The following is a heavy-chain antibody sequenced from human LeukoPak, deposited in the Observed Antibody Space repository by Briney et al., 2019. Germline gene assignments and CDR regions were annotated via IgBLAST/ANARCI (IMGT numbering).Heavy chain of an antibody. D-gene: IGHD6-13*01. Sequence: GGSLRLSCAPSRFTFSGYAMSWVPPAPGKGLEWVSGISGSGRSTCYADSVKGRFIISRDNSKNTVYLQMNSLRADDTAVYYCAKDLRGEDHSSWFSDWGQGTLVTVSS. CDR1: RFTFSGYA. CDR2: ISGSGRST. V-gene: IGHV3-23*01. J-gene: IGHJ4*02. CDR3: AKDLRGEDHSSWFSD.